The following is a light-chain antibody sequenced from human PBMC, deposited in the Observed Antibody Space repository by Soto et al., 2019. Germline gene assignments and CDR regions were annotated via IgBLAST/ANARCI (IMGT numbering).Light chain of an antibody. CDR1: SSDVGTYDF. CDR3: CSYGGSRALPYV. V-gene: IGLV2-11*01. CDR2: DVS. Sequence: QSALTQPRSVSGSPGQSVTISCTGTSSDVGTYDFVSWYQQHPGKAPRLMIFDVSERPSGVPDRFSGSKSGNTASLTISGLQAEDEADYYCCSYGGSRALPYVFGTGTKSPX. J-gene: IGLJ1*01.